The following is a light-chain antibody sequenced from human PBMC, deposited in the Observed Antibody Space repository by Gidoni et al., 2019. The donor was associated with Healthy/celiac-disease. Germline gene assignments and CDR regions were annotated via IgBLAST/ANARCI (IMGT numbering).Light chain of an antibody. CDR2: QDS. V-gene: IGLV3-1*01. J-gene: IGLJ2*01. CDR3: QAWDSSTGV. CDR1: KLGDKY. Sequence: SYELTLSPSVSVSPGQTASITCSGDKLGDKYACWYQQKQGQSPVLVIYQDSKRPSGIPERFSGSNSGNTAALTISGTQAMDEADYYCQAWDSSTGVFGGRTKLTVL.